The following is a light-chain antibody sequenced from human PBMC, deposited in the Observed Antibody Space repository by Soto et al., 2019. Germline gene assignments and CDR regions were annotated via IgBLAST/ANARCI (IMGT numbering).Light chain of an antibody. CDR3: QQSYSNLLT. CDR1: QSIRKY. V-gene: IGKV1-39*01. CDR2: GAF. J-gene: IGKJ4*01. Sequence: DIQMTQSPSSLSASVGDRVTITCRASQSIRKYVNWYQQKPGKAPKLVIYGAFSLESGVPSRFSGSGSGTDFTLTISSLQPEDFATYYCQQSYSNLLTFGGGTKVEIK.